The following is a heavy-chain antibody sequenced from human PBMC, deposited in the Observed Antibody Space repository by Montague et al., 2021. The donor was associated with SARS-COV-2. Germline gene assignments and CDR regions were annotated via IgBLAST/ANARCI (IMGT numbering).Heavy chain of an antibody. Sequence: SETLSLTCTVSGGSMSDHYWSWIRQPPGKGLEWLAYIYYSGGINSNASLKSRVSMSVDTSKNRFSLKLTSVTAADTAVYYCARAVSVRRDGNWFDPWGQGTLVTVSS. J-gene: IGHJ5*02. CDR1: GGSMSDHY. V-gene: IGHV4-59*11. CDR3: ARAVSVRRDGNWFDP. CDR2: IYYSGGI. D-gene: IGHD3-10*01.